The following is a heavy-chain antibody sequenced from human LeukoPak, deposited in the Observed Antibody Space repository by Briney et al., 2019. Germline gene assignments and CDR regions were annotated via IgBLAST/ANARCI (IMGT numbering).Heavy chain of an antibody. CDR3: AKPYCTNGVCPEYFQH. CDR1: GFTFSSYA. Sequence: GGSLRLSCAAFGFTFSSYAMSWVRQAPGKGLEWVSAISGSGGSTYYADSVKGRFTISRDNSKNTLYLQMNSLRAEDTAVYYCAKPYCTNGVCPEYFQHWGQGTLVTVSS. D-gene: IGHD2-8*01. V-gene: IGHV3-23*01. CDR2: ISGSGGST. J-gene: IGHJ1*01.